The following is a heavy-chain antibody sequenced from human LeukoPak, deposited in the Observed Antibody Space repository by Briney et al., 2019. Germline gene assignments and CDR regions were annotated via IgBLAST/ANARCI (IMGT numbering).Heavy chain of an antibody. Sequence: SETLSLTCAVYGGSFSTYFWSWIRQAPGKGLGWIGEIRQSGGTNYNPSLKSRLTISVDTSKNQFSLKLNSVTAADTAVYYCARDYGEWLVPSSWGQGTVVTVSS. CDR1: GGSFSTYF. CDR2: IRQSGGT. J-gene: IGHJ5*02. V-gene: IGHV4-34*01. D-gene: IGHD6-19*01. CDR3: ARDYGEWLVPSS.